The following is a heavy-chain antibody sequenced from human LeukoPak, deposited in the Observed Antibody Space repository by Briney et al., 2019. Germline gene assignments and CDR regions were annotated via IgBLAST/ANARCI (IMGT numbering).Heavy chain of an antibody. V-gene: IGHV3-48*04. Sequence: PGGSLRLSCAASGFTFSSYSMNWVRQAPGKGQEWVSYISSSSSTIYYADSVKGRFTISRDNAKNPLYLQMNSLRAEDTAVYYCAKDQGYSSSWYLGAFDIWGQGTMVTVSS. J-gene: IGHJ3*02. CDR1: GFTFSSYS. CDR2: ISSSSSTI. D-gene: IGHD6-13*01. CDR3: AKDQGYSSSWYLGAFDI.